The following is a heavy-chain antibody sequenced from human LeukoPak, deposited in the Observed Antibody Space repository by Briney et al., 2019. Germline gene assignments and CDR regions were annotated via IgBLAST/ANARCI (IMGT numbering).Heavy chain of an antibody. CDR1: GFTFSSYG. CDR2: ISYDGSNK. CDR3: ATNYGSGNTDHYFDY. V-gene: IGHV3-30*03. Sequence: SGRSLRLSCAASGFTFSSYGMHWVRQAPGKGLEWVAVISYDGSNKYYADSVKGRFTISRDNSKNTLYLQMNSLRAEDTAVYYCATNYGSGNTDHYFDYWGQGILVTVSS. J-gene: IGHJ4*02. D-gene: IGHD3-10*01.